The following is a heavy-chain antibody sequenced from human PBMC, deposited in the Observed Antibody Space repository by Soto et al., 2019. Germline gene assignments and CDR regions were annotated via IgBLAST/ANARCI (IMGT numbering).Heavy chain of an antibody. CDR1: GYTFTSYG. J-gene: IGHJ4*01. CDR3: ARHLDGESPYYSEG. Sequence: ASVNVSCKASGYTFTSYGISWVRQAPGQGLEWMGWIRTYNGNTYYEQKLQGRVTMTTDTSTSTAYMELRSLKSDDTAVYYCARHLDGESPYYSEGWGQGTLVTVSS. V-gene: IGHV1-18*01. CDR2: IRTYNGNT.